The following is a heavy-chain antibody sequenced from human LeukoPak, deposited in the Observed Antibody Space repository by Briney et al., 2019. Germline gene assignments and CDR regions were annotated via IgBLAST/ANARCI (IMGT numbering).Heavy chain of an antibody. V-gene: IGHV3-23*01. CDR2: ISGSGGST. CDR3: AKDLRGYYYYGMDV. D-gene: IGHD4-17*01. CDR1: GFTLSSYA. Sequence: GGSLRLSCAASGFTLSSYAMSWVRQAPGKGLEWVSAISGSGGSTYYADSVKGRFTISRDNSKNTLYLQMNSLRAEDTAVYYCAKDLRGYYYYGMDVWGQGTTVTVSS. J-gene: IGHJ6*02.